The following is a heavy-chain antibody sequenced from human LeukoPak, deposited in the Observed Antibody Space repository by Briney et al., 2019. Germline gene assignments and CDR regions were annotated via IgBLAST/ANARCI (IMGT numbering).Heavy chain of an antibody. CDR2: INPNSGGT. V-gene: IGHV1-2*02. J-gene: IGHJ4*02. Sequence: ASVKVSCKASGYTFTGYYMHWVRQAPGQGLEWMGWINPNSGGTNYAQKFQGRVTMTRDTSISTAYMELRSLRSDDTAVYYCATTRRSGYVMIDYWGQGTLVTVSS. CDR1: GYTFTGYY. CDR3: ATTRRSGYVMIDY. D-gene: IGHD5-12*01.